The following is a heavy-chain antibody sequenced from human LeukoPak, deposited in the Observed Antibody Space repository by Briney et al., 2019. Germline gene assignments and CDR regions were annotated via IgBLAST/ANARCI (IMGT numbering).Heavy chain of an antibody. CDR2: MNPNSGNT. V-gene: IGHV1-8*01. J-gene: IGHJ4*02. CDR1: GYTFISYD. CDR3: ARDRDSSGWYALLGY. D-gene: IGHD6-19*01. Sequence: GASVKVSCKASGYTFISYDINWVRQATGQGLEWVGWMNPNSGNTVYAQKFQGRVTMTRNTSISTAYMELNSLKSEDTAVYYCARDRDSSGWYALLGYWGQGTLVTVSS.